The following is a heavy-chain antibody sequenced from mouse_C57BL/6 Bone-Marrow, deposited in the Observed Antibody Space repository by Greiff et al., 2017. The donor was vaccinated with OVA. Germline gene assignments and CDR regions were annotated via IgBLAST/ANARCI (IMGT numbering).Heavy chain of an antibody. Sequence: VQRVESGAELVRPGASVKLSCKASGYTFTDYYINWVKQRPGQGLEWIARIYPGSGNTYYNEKFKGKATLTAEKSSSTAYMQLSSLTSEDSAVYFCARDYGSPFAYWGQGTLVTVSA. V-gene: IGHV1-76*01. CDR1: GYTFTDYY. CDR3: ARDYGSPFAY. D-gene: IGHD1-1*01. J-gene: IGHJ3*01. CDR2: IYPGSGNT.